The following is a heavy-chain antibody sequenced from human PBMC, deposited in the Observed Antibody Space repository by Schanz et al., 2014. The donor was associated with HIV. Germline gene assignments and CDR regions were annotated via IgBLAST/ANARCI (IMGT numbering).Heavy chain of an antibody. Sequence: QVQLVESGGGVVQPGRSLRLSCVASGFNFNSYGMHWVRQAPGKGLEWVAVTSYVGTKKHYADSVKGRFTISRDNSKNSLYLAIKSLRAEDAAVYYCAKDRNYYESKYRGKGNYYYYYGMDVWGQGTTVTVSS. CDR2: TSYVGTKK. CDR1: GFNFNSYG. V-gene: IGHV3-30*18. J-gene: IGHJ6*02. CDR3: AKDRNYYESKYRGKGNYYYYYGMDV. D-gene: IGHD3-22*01.